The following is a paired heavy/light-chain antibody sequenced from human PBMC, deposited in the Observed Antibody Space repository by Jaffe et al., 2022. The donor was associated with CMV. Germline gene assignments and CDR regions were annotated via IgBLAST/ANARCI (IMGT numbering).Heavy chain of an antibody. CDR2: ISAENGDT. CDR3: ARLGSNFYDSSGYFDF. CDR1: GYTFNNYG. D-gene: IGHD3-22*01. J-gene: IGHJ4*02. V-gene: IGHV1-18*01. Sequence: QVQLVQSGAELKTPGASVKVSCKASGYTFNNYGISWVRQAPGLGLEWMGWISAENGDTKHAQNLQDRVSMTTDTFTSTAYMELRSLRSDDTAVYYCARLGSNFYDSSGYFDFWGQGTLVTVSS.
Light chain of an antibody. CDR2: DAS. Sequence: EIVMTQSPATLSVSSGERATLSCRASQSVSSNLAWYQQKPGQAPRLLIYDASTRATGVPARFSGSGSGTEFTLTISSLQSEDCAIYYCQQYSNWPRGTFGQGTKVEIK. J-gene: IGKJ1*01. CDR3: QQYSNWPRGT. V-gene: IGKV3-15*01. CDR1: QSVSSN.